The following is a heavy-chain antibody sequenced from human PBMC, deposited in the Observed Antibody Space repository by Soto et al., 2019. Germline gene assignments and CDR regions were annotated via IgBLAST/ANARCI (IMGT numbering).Heavy chain of an antibody. D-gene: IGHD7-27*01. Sequence: SETRSLTCSVCGGCLSGYDWSWIQQTPGTGLEWIGYIYYNGRTNFNPSLKSRSTISLDMSKNHFSLQLTSVPAAAPAVYYCARVMGKNWFDVWRQGTLVTVSS. CDR2: IYYNGRT. J-gene: IGHJ5*02. V-gene: IGHV4-59*13. CDR1: GGCLSGYD. CDR3: ARVMGKNWFDV.